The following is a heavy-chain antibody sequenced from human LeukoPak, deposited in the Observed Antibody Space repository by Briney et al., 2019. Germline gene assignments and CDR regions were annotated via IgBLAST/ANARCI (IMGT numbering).Heavy chain of an antibody. CDR3: ARLCFYCSGGSCYWSYFDY. CDR2: IYYSGST. CDR1: GGSFSSYY. D-gene: IGHD2-15*01. J-gene: IGHJ4*02. V-gene: IGHV4-59*01. Sequence: SETLSLTCTVSGGSFSSYYWSWIRQPPGKGLEWIGYIYYSGSTNYNPSLKSRVTISVDTSKNQFSLKLSSVTAADTAVYYCARLCFYCSGGSCYWSYFDYWGQGTLVTVSS.